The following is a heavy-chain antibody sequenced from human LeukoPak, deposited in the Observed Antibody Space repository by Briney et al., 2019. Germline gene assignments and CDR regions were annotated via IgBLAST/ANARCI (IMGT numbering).Heavy chain of an antibody. CDR2: IDQDGSEK. V-gene: IGHV3-7*01. CDR3: ARRGAEQVETNWGGPYRYYYYYMDV. CDR1: GFTFPNYW. Sequence: GGSLRLSCAASGFTFPNYWMTWVRQAPGKGLEWVANIDQDGSEKFYVDSLKGRFTISRDNAKNSVYLQLNSLRAEDTAVYYCARRGAEQVETNWGGPYRYYYYYMDVWGTGTTVTVSS. J-gene: IGHJ6*03. D-gene: IGHD2-21*01.